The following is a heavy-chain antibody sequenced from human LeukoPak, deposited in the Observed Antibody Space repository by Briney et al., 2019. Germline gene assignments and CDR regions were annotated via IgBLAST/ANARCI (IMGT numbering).Heavy chain of an antibody. CDR2: INHSGST. D-gene: IGHD1-14*01. CDR3: ARGRRGDRTYYYYGMDV. Sequence: NASETLSLTCAVYGGSFSGYYWSWIRQPPGKGLEWIGEINHSGSTNYNPSLKSRVTISVDTSKNQFSLKLSSVTAADTAVYYCARGRRGDRTYYYYGMDVWGQGTTVTVSS. J-gene: IGHJ6*02. V-gene: IGHV4-34*01. CDR1: GGSFSGYY.